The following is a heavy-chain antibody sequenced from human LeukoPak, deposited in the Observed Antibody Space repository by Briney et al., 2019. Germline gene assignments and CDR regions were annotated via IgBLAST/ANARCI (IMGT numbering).Heavy chain of an antibody. V-gene: IGHV4-59*11. J-gene: IGHJ4*02. D-gene: IGHD6-13*01. CDR3: ARLGRYSSSWYQTPLYFDY. CDR2: IYYSGST. Sequence: SETLSLTCTVSGGSISSHCWSWIRQPPGKGLEWIGYIYYSGSTNYNPSLKSRVTISVDTSKNQFSLKLSSVTAADTAVYYCARLGRYSSSWYQTPLYFDYWGQGTLVTASS. CDR1: GGSISSHC.